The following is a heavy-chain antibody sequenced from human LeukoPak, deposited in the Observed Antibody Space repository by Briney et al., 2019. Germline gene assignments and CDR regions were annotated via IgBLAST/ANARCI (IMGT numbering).Heavy chain of an antibody. Sequence: SETLSLTCTVSGDSISSYYWSWIRQPAGKGLEGIGRIYPSGSTNYNPSLKSRVTMSVDTSKNQFSLKLRSVTAADTAVYYCARVSRRPRIATPSSYYFDYWGQGTLVTVSS. J-gene: IGHJ4*02. V-gene: IGHV4-4*07. CDR3: ARVSRRPRIATPSSYYFDY. CDR1: GDSISSYY. D-gene: IGHD6-13*01. CDR2: IYPSGST.